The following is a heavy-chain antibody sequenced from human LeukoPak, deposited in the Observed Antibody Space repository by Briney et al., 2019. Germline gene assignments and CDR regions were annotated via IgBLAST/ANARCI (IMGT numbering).Heavy chain of an antibody. CDR1: GFTFSSYE. J-gene: IGHJ3*02. V-gene: IGHV3-48*03. D-gene: IGHD1-14*01. CDR3: AREEGVKPRIDAFDI. CDR2: ISSSGSTI. Sequence: GGSLRLSCAASGFTFSSYEMNWVRQAPGKGLEWVSYISSSGSTILNADSVKGRFTISRDNAKNSLYLQMNSLRAEDTAVYYCAREEGVKPRIDAFDIWGQGTMVIVSS.